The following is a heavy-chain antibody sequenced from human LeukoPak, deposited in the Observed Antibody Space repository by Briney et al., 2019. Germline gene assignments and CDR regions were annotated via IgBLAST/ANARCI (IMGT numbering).Heavy chain of an antibody. D-gene: IGHD3-16*01. Sequence: PSETLSLTCTVSGCSMNDHYWSWIRQPPGKGLEWIAYINDNGHSGYNPSLESRVTISVDTSKNHFSLRPRSVTAADTAVYYCARESADCVRGSFSDYWGQGILVTVSS. CDR3: ARESADCVRGSFSDY. CDR1: GCSMNDHY. V-gene: IGHV4-59*11. J-gene: IGHJ4*02. CDR2: INDNGHS.